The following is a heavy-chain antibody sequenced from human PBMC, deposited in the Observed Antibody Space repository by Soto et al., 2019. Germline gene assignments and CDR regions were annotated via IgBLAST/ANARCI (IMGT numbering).Heavy chain of an antibody. CDR2: IIPIFGTA. Sequence: SVKVSCKASGGTFSSYAISWVRQAPGQGLEWMGGIIPIFGTANYAQKFQGRVTITADESTSTAYMELSSLRSEDTAVYYCARDPYSYGYNWFDPWGQGTLVTVSS. J-gene: IGHJ5*02. CDR3: ARDPYSYGYNWFDP. CDR1: GGTFSSYA. V-gene: IGHV1-69*13. D-gene: IGHD5-18*01.